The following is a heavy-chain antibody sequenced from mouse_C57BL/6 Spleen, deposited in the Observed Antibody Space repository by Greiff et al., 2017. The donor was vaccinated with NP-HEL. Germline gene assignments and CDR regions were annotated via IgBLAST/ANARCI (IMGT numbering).Heavy chain of an antibody. V-gene: IGHV1-64*01. CDR3: ARDLTGTGLGAMDY. J-gene: IGHJ4*01. Sequence: QVQLQQPGAELVKPGASVKLSCKASGYTFTSYWMHWVKQRPGQGLEWIGMIHPNSGSTNYNEKFKSKATLTVDKSSSTAYMQLSSLTSEDSAVYYCARDLTGTGLGAMDYWGQGTSVTVSS. D-gene: IGHD4-1*01. CDR1: GYTFTSYW. CDR2: IHPNSGST.